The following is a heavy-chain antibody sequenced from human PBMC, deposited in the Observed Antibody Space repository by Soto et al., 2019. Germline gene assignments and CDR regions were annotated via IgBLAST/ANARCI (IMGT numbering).Heavy chain of an antibody. V-gene: IGHV4-59*01. CDR3: ARAPYYYGSGSYYLNWLDP. CDR1: GGSISSGY. J-gene: IGHJ5*02. CDR2: IYYSGST. D-gene: IGHD3-10*01. Sequence: SETLSLTWTVCGGSISSGYWSWIRQPPGKGLEWIGYIYYSGSTNYNPSLKSRDTISVDTSKNQFSLKLSSVTAADTAVYYCARAPYYYGSGSYYLNWLDPWGQGTLVT.